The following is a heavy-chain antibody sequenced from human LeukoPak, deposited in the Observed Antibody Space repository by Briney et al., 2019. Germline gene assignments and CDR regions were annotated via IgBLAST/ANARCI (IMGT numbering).Heavy chain of an antibody. V-gene: IGHV3-23*01. Sequence: GALRLSCAASGFTFSSYAMSWVRQAPGKGLEWVSAISGSGGSTYYADSVKGRFTISRDNSKNTPYLQMNSLRAGDTAVYYCAITRRYYYDSSGDYWGQGTLVTVSS. D-gene: IGHD3-22*01. CDR3: AITRRYYYDSSGDY. CDR1: GFTFSSYA. CDR2: ISGSGGST. J-gene: IGHJ4*02.